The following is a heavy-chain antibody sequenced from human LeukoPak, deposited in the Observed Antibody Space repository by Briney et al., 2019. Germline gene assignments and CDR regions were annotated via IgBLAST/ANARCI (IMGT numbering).Heavy chain of an antibody. J-gene: IGHJ3*02. Sequence: GGSLRLSCAASEFTFSDYYMTWIRQAPGRGLEWISYITNSGATIYADSVKGRFTISRDNAKKSLYLQMNSLRAEDTAVYYCARGGRGVAEDAFDIWGQATLVTVSS. V-gene: IGHV3-11*01. CDR1: EFTFSDYY. CDR3: ARGGRGVAEDAFDI. CDR2: ITNSGATI. D-gene: IGHD2-8*01.